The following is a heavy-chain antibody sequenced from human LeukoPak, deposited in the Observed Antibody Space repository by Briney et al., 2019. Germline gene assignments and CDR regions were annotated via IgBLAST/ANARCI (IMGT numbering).Heavy chain of an antibody. J-gene: IGHJ4*02. CDR2: VYSGAY. CDR3: ARLRPRTNYDFSSGYYAFDY. CDR1: GASITNYF. V-gene: IGHV4-4*09. Sequence: SETLSLTCTVSGASITNYFWGWIRQPPGKGLQWIGYVYSGAYYYNPSLVSRLTVSVDTAKNQFSLGLRSVTAADTAVYYCARLRPRTNYDFSSGYYAFDYWGQGTLVTVSS. D-gene: IGHD3-3*01.